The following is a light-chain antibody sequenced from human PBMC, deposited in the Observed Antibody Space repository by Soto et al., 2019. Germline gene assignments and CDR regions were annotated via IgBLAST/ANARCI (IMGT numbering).Light chain of an antibody. J-gene: IGKJ4*01. Sequence: EIVMTQSPATLSVSPGERVTLSCRASQSVSGNLAWYQQKPGQAPRLLIYDASTRATGIPARFSGSGSGTEFTLTISSLKSEDFAVYYCQQYNNWLFTVGGGTRVEIK. V-gene: IGKV3-15*01. CDR1: QSVSGN. CDR3: QQYNNWLFT. CDR2: DAS.